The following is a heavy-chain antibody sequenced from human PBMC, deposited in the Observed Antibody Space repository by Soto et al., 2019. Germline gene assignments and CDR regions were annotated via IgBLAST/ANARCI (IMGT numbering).Heavy chain of an antibody. J-gene: IGHJ5*02. Sequence: PSETLSLTCIVAGGSISSSSYYWGWIRQPPGKGLEWIGSIYYSGSTYYNPSLKSRVTISVDTSKNQFSLKLSSVTAADTAVFYFARHRARNWFDPWGQGPLVTV. CDR3: ARHRARNWFDP. CDR2: IYYSGST. D-gene: IGHD6-6*01. V-gene: IGHV4-39*01. CDR1: GGSISSSSYY.